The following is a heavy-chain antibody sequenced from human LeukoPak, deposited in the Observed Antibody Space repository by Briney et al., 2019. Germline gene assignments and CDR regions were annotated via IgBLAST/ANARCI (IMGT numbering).Heavy chain of an antibody. V-gene: IGHV3-9*03. CDR2: ISWNSGSI. J-gene: IGHJ3*02. CDR1: GFTFDDYA. D-gene: IGHD3-3*01. Sequence: PGRSLRLSCAASGFTFDDYAMHWVRQAPGKGLEWVSGISWNSGSIVYADSVKGRFTISRDNAKNSLYLQMNSLRAEDMALYYCAKGPVRFLEWSMAGAFDIWGQGTMVTVSS. CDR3: AKGPVRFLEWSMAGAFDI.